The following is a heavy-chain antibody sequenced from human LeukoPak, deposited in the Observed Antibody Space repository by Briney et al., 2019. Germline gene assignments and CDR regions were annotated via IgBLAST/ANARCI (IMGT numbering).Heavy chain of an antibody. Sequence: KSSQTLSLTCAVSDGSISSGGYSWSWIRQPPGKGLEWIGYIYHSGSTYYNPSLKSRVTISVDRSRNQFSLKLSSVTAADTAVYYCARDRSDPVVRGVIITRWFDPWGQGTLVTVSS. D-gene: IGHD3-10*01. CDR1: DGSISSGGYS. CDR3: ARDRSDPVVRGVIITRWFDP. J-gene: IGHJ5*02. CDR2: IYHSGST. V-gene: IGHV4-30-2*01.